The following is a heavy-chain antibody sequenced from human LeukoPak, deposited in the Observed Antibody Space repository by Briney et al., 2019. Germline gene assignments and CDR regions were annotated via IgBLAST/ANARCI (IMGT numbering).Heavy chain of an antibody. J-gene: IGHJ4*02. Sequence: SGPTLLKPTQTLPLTGTFSGFSLTTTGVGVGWIRQSPGKALEWLALIYWNDDERYSPSLKSRITITKDTPKNQLVLTMTHMDPVDTATYYCVHSRRYNDIFTVYYMPLFDFRGRGTLVTVSS. D-gene: IGHD3-9*01. CDR2: IYWNDDE. V-gene: IGHV2-5*01. CDR1: GFSLTTTGVG. CDR3: VHSRRYNDIFTVYYMPLFDF.